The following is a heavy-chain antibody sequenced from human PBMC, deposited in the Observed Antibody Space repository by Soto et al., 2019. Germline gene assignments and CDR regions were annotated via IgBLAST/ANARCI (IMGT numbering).Heavy chain of an antibody. CDR2: IDNDGSAT. D-gene: IGHD1-1*01. J-gene: IGHJ4*02. Sequence: GGSLRLSCVASGFTFNIYCMHWVRQAPGKGLEWVSRIDNDGSATTYADSVKGRFTISRDNAKNTLFLQMNTLRVDDTAVYYCARDNWNSYWGQGTLVTVS. CDR1: GFTFNIYC. V-gene: IGHV3-74*01. CDR3: ARDNWNSY.